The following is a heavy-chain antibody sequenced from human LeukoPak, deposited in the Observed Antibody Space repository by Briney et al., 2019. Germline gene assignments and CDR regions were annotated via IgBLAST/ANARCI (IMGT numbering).Heavy chain of an antibody. Sequence: RASETLSLTCAVYGGSFSGYYWSWIRQPPGKGLEWIGEINHSGSTNYNPSLKSRVTISVDTSKNQLSLKLSSVTAADTAVYYCARGLDTAIDPWGQGTLVTVSS. J-gene: IGHJ5*02. CDR1: GGSFSGYY. D-gene: IGHD5-18*01. CDR2: INHSGST. V-gene: IGHV4-34*01. CDR3: ARGLDTAIDP.